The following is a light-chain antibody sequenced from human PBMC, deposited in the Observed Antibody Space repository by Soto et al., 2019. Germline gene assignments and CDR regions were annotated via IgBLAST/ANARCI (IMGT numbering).Light chain of an antibody. V-gene: IGLV1-44*01. CDR3: AAWDDSLNGYV. CDR2: GDN. J-gene: IGLJ1*01. Sequence: QSVLTQPPSASGTPGQRVTISCSGSSSNIGSNTVNWYQHLPGTAPKLLIYGDNQRHSGVPDRFSGSKSGTSASLAISGLQSEDEADYYCAAWDDSLNGYVFGTGTKVTVL. CDR1: SSNIGSNT.